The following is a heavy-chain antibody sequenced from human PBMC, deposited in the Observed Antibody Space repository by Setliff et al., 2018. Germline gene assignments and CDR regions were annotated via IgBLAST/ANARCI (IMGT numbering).Heavy chain of an antibody. V-gene: IGHV1-18*04. D-gene: IGHD6-13*01. CDR1: GYPFIGYF. CDR2: ISAYNGNN. Sequence: ASVKVSCKASGYPFIGYFMHWVRQAPGQGLEWMGWISAYNGNNIYAQNLQGRVTMTTDTSTNTAYMELRSLRSDDTAVYYCALEEYTSRWTKRFDPWGQGTLVTVSS. CDR3: ALEEYTSRWTKRFDP. J-gene: IGHJ5*02.